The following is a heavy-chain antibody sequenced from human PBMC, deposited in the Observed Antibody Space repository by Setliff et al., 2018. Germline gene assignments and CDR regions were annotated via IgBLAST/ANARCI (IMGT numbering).Heavy chain of an antibody. CDR1: GLRFSDAW. CDR3: APHSRSSDWRALDY. V-gene: IGHV3-15*01. Sequence: KTGGSLRLSCAVSGLRFSDAWVSWVRQAPGKGLEWAGRIKSYGSGGTIDYADSVKGRFTIYRDNSKNILYLQMNSLRAEDTAVYYCAPHSRSSDWRALDYWGQGTLVTVSS. CDR2: IKSYGSGGTI. D-gene: IGHD2-2*01. J-gene: IGHJ4*02.